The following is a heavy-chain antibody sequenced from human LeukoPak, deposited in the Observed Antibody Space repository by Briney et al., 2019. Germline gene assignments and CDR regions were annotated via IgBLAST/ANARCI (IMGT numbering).Heavy chain of an antibody. CDR3: ARVPDDPYSSSWYGVYGMDV. D-gene: IGHD6-13*01. Sequence: ASVKVSCKASGYTFTSYDINWVRQATGQGLEWMGWMNPNSGNTGYAQKFQGRVTMTRNTSISTAYMELSSLRSEDTAVYYCARVPDDPYSSSWYGVYGMDVWGQGTTVTVSS. V-gene: IGHV1-8*01. CDR2: MNPNSGNT. J-gene: IGHJ6*02. CDR1: GYTFTSYD.